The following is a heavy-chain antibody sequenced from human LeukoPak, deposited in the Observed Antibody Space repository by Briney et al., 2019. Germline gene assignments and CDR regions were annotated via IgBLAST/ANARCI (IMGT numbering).Heavy chain of an antibody. CDR3: ARLRSDAFDI. J-gene: IGHJ3*02. CDR2: MYPGDSDT. Sequence: GESLKISCKGSGYDFTSSWIGWVRQMPGKGLEWMGIMYPGDSDTGYSPSFQGHVTISSDKSISTAYLQWSSLKASDTAMYLCARLRSDAFDIWGQGTMVTVSS. CDR1: GYDFTSSW. V-gene: IGHV5-51*01.